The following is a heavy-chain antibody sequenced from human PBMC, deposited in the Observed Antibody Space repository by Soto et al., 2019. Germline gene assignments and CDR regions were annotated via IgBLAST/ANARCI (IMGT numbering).Heavy chain of an antibody. V-gene: IGHV1-69*06. D-gene: IGHD4-4*01. CDR3: ARGALTTVTTYYYGMDV. CDR1: GGTFSSYA. Sequence: SVKVSCKASGGTFSSYAISWVRQAPGQGLEWMGGIIPIFGTANYAQKFQGRVTITADKSTSTAYMELSSLRSEDTAVYYCARGALTTVTTYYYGMDVCGQGTTVTVSS. CDR2: IIPIFGTA. J-gene: IGHJ6*02.